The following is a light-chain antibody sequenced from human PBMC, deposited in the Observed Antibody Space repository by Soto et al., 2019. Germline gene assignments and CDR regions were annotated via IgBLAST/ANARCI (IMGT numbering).Light chain of an antibody. V-gene: IGKV1-5*03. CDR1: QSVSGW. Sequence: DIEMTQSPATLSASVGDRAALSCRASQSVSGWLAWYQQKPGQVPKLLIYQASTIEDGVPSRFSGSGSGTELTLTISSLQPYAFATYHRQHYNDHEYTFGPGTNVEIK. J-gene: IGKJ2*01. CDR3: QHYNDHEYT. CDR2: QAS.